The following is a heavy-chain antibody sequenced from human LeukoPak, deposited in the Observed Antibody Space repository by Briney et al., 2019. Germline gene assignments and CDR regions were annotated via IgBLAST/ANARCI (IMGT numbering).Heavy chain of an antibody. CDR1: GSSITSTYY. CDR3: ARVLHAPKFIDS. J-gene: IGHJ4*02. CDR2: VFQLQTVRS. D-gene: IGHD2-8*01. Sequence: PSETLSLTCTVSGSSITSTYYWAWFRQPPGKGLEWIATVFQLQTVRSFYNKSLESRVTMSLDTSQNQFSLNLTSVTAADTALYFCARVLHAPKFIDSWGQGTLATVSS. V-gene: IGHV4-38-2*02.